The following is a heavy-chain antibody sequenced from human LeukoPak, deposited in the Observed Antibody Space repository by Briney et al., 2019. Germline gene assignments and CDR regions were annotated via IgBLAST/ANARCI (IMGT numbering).Heavy chain of an antibody. D-gene: IGHD4-17*01. CDR2: ISASSGNT. V-gene: IGHV1-18*01. J-gene: IGHJ4*01. CDR1: GYSFSIFG. CDR3: ARAGATETTHFDY. Sequence: ASVKVSCKASGYSFSIFGMTWVRQAPGQGLEWMGWISASSGNTNYAQKLQGRVTMTTDTSTSTAYMELRSLKSDDTAIYYCARAGATETTHFDYWGHGTLVTVSS.